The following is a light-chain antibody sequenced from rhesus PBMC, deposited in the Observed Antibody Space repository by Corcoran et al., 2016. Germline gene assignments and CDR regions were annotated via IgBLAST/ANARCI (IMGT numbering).Light chain of an antibody. V-gene: IGKV1-21*01. CDR2: KAA. CDR3: QQYNSSPLT. CDR1: QGISHW. Sequence: DIQMTQSPSSLSASVGDRVTITCRASQGISHWLAWYQQKPVKAPKLLIYKAASLQSGVPSRFSGSGSVTDFTLTISSLQPEDFATYYCQQYNSSPLTFGGGTKVEIK. J-gene: IGKJ4*01.